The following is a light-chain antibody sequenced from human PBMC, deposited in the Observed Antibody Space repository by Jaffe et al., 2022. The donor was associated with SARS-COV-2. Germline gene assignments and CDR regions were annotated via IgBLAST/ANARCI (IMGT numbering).Light chain of an antibody. Sequence: DIQMTQSPSSLSASVGDRVTITCRASQSISSYLNWYQQKPGEAPKLLIYAIFSLHSGVPSRFSGSGSGTDFTLTINSLQAEDFATYYCQQSYSTPRTFGQGTKLEIK. J-gene: IGKJ2*01. CDR1: QSISSY. CDR2: AIF. V-gene: IGKV1-39*01. CDR3: QQSYSTPRT.